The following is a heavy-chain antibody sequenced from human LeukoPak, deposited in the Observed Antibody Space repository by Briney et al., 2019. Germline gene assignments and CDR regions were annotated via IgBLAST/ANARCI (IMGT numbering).Heavy chain of an antibody. CDR1: GGTFSIYA. CDR2: IIPIFGIA. J-gene: IGHJ6*02. Sequence: SVSVSCTASGGTFSIYAISGVRQAPGQGREWMGGIIPIFGIANYAQKFQGRVTITADKSTSTAYMELSSLRSEDTAVYYCASCPGIAAGGFGMDVWGQGTTVTVSS. V-gene: IGHV1-69*10. CDR3: ASCPGIAAGGFGMDV. D-gene: IGHD6-13*01.